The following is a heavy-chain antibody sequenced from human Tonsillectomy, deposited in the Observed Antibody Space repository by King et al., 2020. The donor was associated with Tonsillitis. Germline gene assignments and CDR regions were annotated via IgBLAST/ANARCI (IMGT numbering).Heavy chain of an antibody. CDR2: ISSRSSTI. CDR1: GFTFSSYS. D-gene: IGHD4-23*01. Sequence: VQLVESGGDLVQPGGSLRLSCASSGFTFSSYSINWVRQAPGKGMEWVSYISSRSSTIYYADSVKGRFTLSRDNAKHSLFLQMNSLRDEDTALYYCARDGGGNSPAFDIWGQGTMVTVSS. J-gene: IGHJ3*02. V-gene: IGHV3-48*02. CDR3: ARDGGGNSPAFDI.